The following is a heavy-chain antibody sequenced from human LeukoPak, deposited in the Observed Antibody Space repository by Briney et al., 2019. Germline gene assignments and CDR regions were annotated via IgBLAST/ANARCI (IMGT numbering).Heavy chain of an antibody. CDR3: ATLTVASSFDY. Sequence: GGSLRLSCAASGFAFSVYEMYWVRQAPGKGLEWVSYISSSGGTRYYAGSVKGRFTISRDNAKNSLYLQMNSLRAEDTAVYYCATLTVASSFDYWGQGTLVTVSS. J-gene: IGHJ4*02. CDR1: GFAFSVYE. D-gene: IGHD6-19*01. CDR2: ISSSGGTR. V-gene: IGHV3-48*03.